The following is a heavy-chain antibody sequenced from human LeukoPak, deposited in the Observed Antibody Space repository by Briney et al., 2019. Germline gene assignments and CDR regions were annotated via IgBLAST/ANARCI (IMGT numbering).Heavy chain of an antibody. CDR1: GFTFSSYW. CDR2: ISSSGSII. Sequence: PGGSLRLSCAASGFTFSSYWMHWVRQAPGKGLEWVSYISSSGSIIYYADSVKGRFTISRDNAKNSLYLQMNSLRAEDTALYYCARDLGMTDGDYVSYFDYWGQGTLVTVSS. J-gene: IGHJ4*02. CDR3: ARDLGMTDGDYVSYFDY. D-gene: IGHD4-17*01. V-gene: IGHV3-48*04.